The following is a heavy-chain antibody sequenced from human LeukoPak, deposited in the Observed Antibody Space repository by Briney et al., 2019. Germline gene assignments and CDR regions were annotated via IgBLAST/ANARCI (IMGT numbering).Heavy chain of an antibody. Sequence: ASAKVSCKASGYTFTSYGISWVRQAPGQGLEWMGWISAYNGNTNYAQKLQGRVTMTTDTSTSTAYMELRSLRSDDTAVYYCARGKPPYSSSWFDPWGQGTLVTVSS. D-gene: IGHD6-13*01. CDR1: GYTFTSYG. J-gene: IGHJ5*02. CDR2: ISAYNGNT. CDR3: ARGKPPYSSSWFDP. V-gene: IGHV1-18*01.